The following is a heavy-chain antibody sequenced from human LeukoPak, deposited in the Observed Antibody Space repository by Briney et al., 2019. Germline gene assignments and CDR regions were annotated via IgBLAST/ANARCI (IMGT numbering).Heavy chain of an antibody. CDR1: GFTFSGYA. CDR3: ARAPYTSGWYYSGF. Sequence: GGSLRLSCAASGFTFSGYAMHWVRQAPGKGLEWVALISYDGNNRYYADSVKGRFTISRDNSKNTLYLQMNSLRAEDTALYYCARAPYTSGWYYSGFWGQGTLVTVSS. J-gene: IGHJ4*02. CDR2: ISYDGNNR. D-gene: IGHD6-19*01. V-gene: IGHV3-30-3*01.